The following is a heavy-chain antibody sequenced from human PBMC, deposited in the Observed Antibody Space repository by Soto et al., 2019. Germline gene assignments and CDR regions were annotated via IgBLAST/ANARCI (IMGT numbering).Heavy chain of an antibody. D-gene: IGHD2-2*01. CDR3: AREDRDRETGLVPAAIDGMDV. Sequence: QVQQVQSGAEVKKPGSSVKVSCKASGGTFSRYSITWVRQAPGHGLEWIGRIIPIFGIASYAQKFQGRVTITADESTSIAYMELSSLRSDDTAVYYCAREDRDRETGLVPAAIDGMDVWGQGTTVTVSS. J-gene: IGHJ6*02. CDR2: IIPIFGIA. V-gene: IGHV1-69*08. CDR1: GGTFSRYS.